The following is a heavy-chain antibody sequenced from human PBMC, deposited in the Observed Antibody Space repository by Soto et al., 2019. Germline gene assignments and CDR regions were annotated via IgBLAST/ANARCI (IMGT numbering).Heavy chain of an antibody. V-gene: IGHV1-3*04. CDR3: ARSTGAGYDFWSGPSTPFDY. J-gene: IGHJ4*02. CDR1: GYPFTSHA. D-gene: IGHD3-3*01. Sequence: ASVKVSCKAAGYPFTSHALHWVRQAPGQRLEWMGWINTGNGNTKYSQKFQGRVTITRDTSASTVYMELSSLTSEDTAVYYCARSTGAGYDFWSGPSTPFDYWGQGTLVTVSS. CDR2: INTGNGNT.